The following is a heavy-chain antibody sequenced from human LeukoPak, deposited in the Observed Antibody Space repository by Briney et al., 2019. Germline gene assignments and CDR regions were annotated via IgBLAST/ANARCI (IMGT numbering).Heavy chain of an antibody. J-gene: IGHJ4*02. CDR3: ARSGTTMVRGVMSFDY. D-gene: IGHD3-10*01. CDR1: GGSINTPNYY. CDR2: IFYSGGT. Sequence: PSETLSLTCTVPGGSINTPNYYWGWIRQTPGKGLEWIGNIFYSGGTYYSPSLTSRVTISLDTSRNQFSLKLSSVTAADTAVYYCARSGTTMVRGVMSFDYWGQGTLVTVSS. V-gene: IGHV4-39*01.